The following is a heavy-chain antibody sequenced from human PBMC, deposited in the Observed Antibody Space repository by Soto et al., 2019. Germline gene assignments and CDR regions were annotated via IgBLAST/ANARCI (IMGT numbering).Heavy chain of an antibody. Sequence: GGSLRLSCAASGFTFSSYWMHWVRQAPGKGLVWVSRINSDGSSTSYADSVKGRFTISRDNAKNTLYLQMNSLRAEDTAVYYCAQAVRVNWFDPWRQGTLVTVSS. D-gene: IGHD6-19*01. CDR2: INSDGSST. J-gene: IGHJ5*02. CDR3: AQAVRVNWFDP. V-gene: IGHV3-74*01. CDR1: GFTFSSYW.